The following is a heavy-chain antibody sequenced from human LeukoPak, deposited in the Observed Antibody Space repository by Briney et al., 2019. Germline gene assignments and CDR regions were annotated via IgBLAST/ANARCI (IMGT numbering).Heavy chain of an antibody. D-gene: IGHD1-26*01. Sequence: GGSLRLSCVVSGFTFTTSWMAWVRQAPGKGLEWVSVIYSGGSTYYADSVKGRFTISRDNSKNTLYLQMNSLRAEDTAVYYCARTRWYSGSYYYYYGMDVWGQGTTVTVSS. V-gene: IGHV3-66*01. CDR2: IYSGGST. J-gene: IGHJ6*02. CDR3: ARTRWYSGSYYYYYGMDV. CDR1: GFTFTTSW.